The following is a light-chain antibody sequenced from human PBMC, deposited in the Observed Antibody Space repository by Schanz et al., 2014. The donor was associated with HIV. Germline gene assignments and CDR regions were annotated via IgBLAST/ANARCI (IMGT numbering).Light chain of an antibody. CDR1: SRDLGVYNY. CDR3: NSYTTSSTLV. V-gene: IGLV2-14*03. J-gene: IGLJ2*01. CDR2: DVN. Sequence: QSALTQPASVSWSPGQSITISCTGTSRDLGVYNYPPWDQQHPGKAPKLMIYDVNNRPSGVSNRFSGSKSGNTASLTISGLQAEDEADYYCNSYTTSSTLVFGGGTKLTVL.